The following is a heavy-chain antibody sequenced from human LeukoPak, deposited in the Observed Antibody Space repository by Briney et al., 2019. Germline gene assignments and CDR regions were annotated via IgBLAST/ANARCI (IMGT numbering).Heavy chain of an antibody. V-gene: IGHV4-34*01. CDR3: ASSPGRGGDY. D-gene: IGHD3-10*01. CDR1: GGSFSGYY. J-gene: IGHJ4*02. Sequence: SETLSLTCAVYGGSFSGYYWSWIRQPPGKGLEWIGEINHSGSTNYNPSLKSRVTISVDTSKNQFSLKLSSVTAADTAVYYCASSPGRGGDYWGQGTLVTVSS. CDR2: INHSGST.